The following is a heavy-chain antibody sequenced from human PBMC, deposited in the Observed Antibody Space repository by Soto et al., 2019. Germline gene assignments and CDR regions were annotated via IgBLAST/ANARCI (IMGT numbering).Heavy chain of an antibody. CDR1: GGTFSSYA. V-gene: IGHV1-69*01. CDR2: IIPISGTA. CDR3: ARSQGSSTSLEIYYYYYYGMDV. D-gene: IGHD2-2*01. J-gene: IGHJ6*02. Sequence: QVQLVQSGAEVQKPGSSVKVSCKASGGTFSSYAISWVRQAPGQGLEWMGGIIPISGTANYAQKFQGRVTITADESTSTAYMELSRLRSEDTAVYYCARSQGSSTSLEIYYYYYYGMDVWGQGTRVTVSS.